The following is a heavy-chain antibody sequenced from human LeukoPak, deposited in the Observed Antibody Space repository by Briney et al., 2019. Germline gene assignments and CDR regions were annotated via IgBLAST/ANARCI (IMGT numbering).Heavy chain of an antibody. CDR1: GGTFSSYG. CDR2: ISAYNGNT. CDR3: ASSVSGGHKPPDY. J-gene: IGHJ4*02. V-gene: IGHV1-18*01. Sequence: VASVKVSCKASGGTFSSYGISWVRQAPGQGLEWMGWISAYNGNTNYAQKLQGRVTMTTDTSTSTAYMELRSLRSDDTAVYYCASSVSGGHKPPDYWGQGTLVTVSS. D-gene: IGHD1-14*01.